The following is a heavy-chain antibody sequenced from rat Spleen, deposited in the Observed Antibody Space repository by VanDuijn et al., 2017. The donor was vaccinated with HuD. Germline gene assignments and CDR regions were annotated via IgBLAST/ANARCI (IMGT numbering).Heavy chain of an antibody. D-gene: IGHD1-11*01. CDR2: ISPSGGST. CDR3: VRGYRLMDA. V-gene: IGHV5-25*01. Sequence: EVQLVESGGGLVQPGRSLKLSCAASGFTFSNYDMAWVRQAPTKGLEWVASISPSGGSTYYRDSVKGRFTVSRDNAKSTLYLQMDSLRSEDTAIYYCVRGYRLMDAWGQGASVTVSS. J-gene: IGHJ4*01. CDR1: GFTFSNYD.